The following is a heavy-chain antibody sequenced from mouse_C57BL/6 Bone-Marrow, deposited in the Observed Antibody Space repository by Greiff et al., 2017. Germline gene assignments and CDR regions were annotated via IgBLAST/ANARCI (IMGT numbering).Heavy chain of an antibody. Sequence: QVQLKESGAELVRPGASVKLSCKASGYTFTDYYINWVKQRPGQGLEWIARIYPGSGNTYYNEKFKGKATLTAEKSSSTAYMQLSSLTSEDSAVYFCAITTVVATDYWGQGTTLTVSS. D-gene: IGHD1-1*01. V-gene: IGHV1-76*01. J-gene: IGHJ2*01. CDR3: AITTVVATDY. CDR1: GYTFTDYY. CDR2: IYPGSGNT.